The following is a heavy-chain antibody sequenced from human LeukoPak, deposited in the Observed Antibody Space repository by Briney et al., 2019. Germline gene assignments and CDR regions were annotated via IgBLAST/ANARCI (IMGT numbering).Heavy chain of an antibody. J-gene: IGHJ4*02. Sequence: PSETLSLTCTVSGGSISTYYWGWIRQPPGKGLEWIGGIYYSGSTNYNPSLKSRVTISVDTSKNQFSLKLSSVTAADTAVYYCARLSPLSITMIVDWGQGTLVTVSS. CDR1: GGSISTYY. CDR3: ARLSPLSITMIVD. CDR2: IYYSGST. D-gene: IGHD3-22*01. V-gene: IGHV4-39*01.